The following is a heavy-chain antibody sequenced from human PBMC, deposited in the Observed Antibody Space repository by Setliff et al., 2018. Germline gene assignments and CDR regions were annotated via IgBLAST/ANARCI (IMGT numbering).Heavy chain of an antibody. CDR1: GFSFRSSA. J-gene: IGHJ4*02. Sequence: GESLKISCAASGFSFRSSAMHWVRQAPGKGLEYVSAISSNGDRTYYADSVKGRFTVSRDNSKNTLFLQIGSLRAEDMAVYFCATWNGYSIDYWGQGTLVTVSS. V-gene: IGHV3-64*02. CDR2: ISSNGDRT. D-gene: IGHD3-3*01. CDR3: ATWNGYSIDY.